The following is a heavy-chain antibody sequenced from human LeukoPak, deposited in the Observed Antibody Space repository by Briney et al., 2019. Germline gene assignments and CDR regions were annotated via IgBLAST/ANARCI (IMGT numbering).Heavy chain of an antibody. CDR2: LSYDGFTK. CDR1: GFTFSAST. CDR3: ARVQGGGFRTADY. D-gene: IGHD1-14*01. V-gene: IGHV3-30*04. J-gene: IGHJ4*02. Sequence: PGGSLRLSCVASGFTFSASTMHWVRQAPGKGLEWVAVLSYDGFTKYYADSVKGRFTISRDNSKNTLFLQMNSLRDEDTAIYYCARVQGGGFRTADYWGQGTLVAVSS.